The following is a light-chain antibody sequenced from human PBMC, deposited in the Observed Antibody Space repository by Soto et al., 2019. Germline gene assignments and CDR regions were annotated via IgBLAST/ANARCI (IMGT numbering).Light chain of an antibody. CDR2: DAS. CDR1: QSISSW. V-gene: IGKV1-5*01. CDR3: QQHKRYPVT. J-gene: IGKJ4*01. Sequence: VHMTHSPSTLSASVVYRVTITFLASQSISSWLACYQQKPGKAPKLLIYDASNLKSGVPSRFSGSGSGTELTLTISSLQPDDFGTYYCQQHKRYPVTFGGGTKVDIK.